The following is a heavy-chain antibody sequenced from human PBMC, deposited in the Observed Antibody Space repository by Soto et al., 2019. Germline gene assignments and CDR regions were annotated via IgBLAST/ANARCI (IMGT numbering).Heavy chain of an antibody. D-gene: IGHD1-1*01. CDR1: GFSLSTSGVD. CDR2: IYWDDDK. V-gene: IGHV2-5*02. CDR3: AHRRPESNSPEYSFDS. J-gene: IGHJ4*02. Sequence: QITLKESGPTLVKPTQTLTLTCTFSGFSLSTSGVDVGWIRQPPGKALEWLALIYWDDDKRYSPSLKSRLTLNXXTXNXXEVLTLTNMDPLHTATYYCAHRRPESNSPEYSFDSWGQGTLVTVSS.